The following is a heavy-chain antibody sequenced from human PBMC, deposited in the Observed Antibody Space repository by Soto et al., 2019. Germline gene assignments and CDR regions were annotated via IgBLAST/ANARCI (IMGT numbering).Heavy chain of an antibody. J-gene: IGHJ4*02. CDR2: ISATGTYT. Sequence: VQLVESGGGLVTPGGSLRLSCATSGFAFRNYYMSWIRQAPGRGLEWISFISATGTYTSYADSVKGRFTISIDNAEGSLYLQMNSLSVEDTALYYGARGANWNGGMYFDSWGQGTLVTVSS. V-gene: IGHV3-11*05. CDR3: ARGANWNGGMYFDS. CDR1: GFAFRNYY. D-gene: IGHD1-1*01.